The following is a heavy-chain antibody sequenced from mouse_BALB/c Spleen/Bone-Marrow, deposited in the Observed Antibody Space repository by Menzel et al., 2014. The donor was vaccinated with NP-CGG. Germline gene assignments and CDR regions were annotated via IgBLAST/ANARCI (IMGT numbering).Heavy chain of an antibody. CDR1: GFSLTGYG. CDR2: IWGDGSK. D-gene: IGHD2-4*01. CDR3: ASSTRITTGFAY. J-gene: IGHJ3*01. V-gene: IGHV2-6-7*01. Sequence: VKLMESGPGLVVPSQTLSITCTASGFSLTGYGVNWVRQPPGKGLEWLGMIWGDGSKYYNSALKSRLSFSKDNSKSHVVLKMNSLQTDDAARFYCASSTRITTGFAYWGQGTLVTVSA.